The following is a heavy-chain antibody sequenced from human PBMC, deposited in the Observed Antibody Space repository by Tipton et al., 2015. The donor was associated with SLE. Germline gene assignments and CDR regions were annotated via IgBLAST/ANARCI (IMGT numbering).Heavy chain of an antibody. Sequence: TLSLTCTVSGGSISSYYWSWIRQPPGKGLEWIGYIYYSGSTNYNPSLKSRVTISVDTSKNQLSLKLSSVTAADTAVYYCARLYYDAVVDWMDYYYGMDVWGQGTTVTVSS. J-gene: IGHJ6*02. V-gene: IGHV4-59*08. CDR1: GGSISSYY. CDR2: IYYSGST. CDR3: ARLYYDAVVDWMDYYYGMDV. D-gene: IGHD3-22*01.